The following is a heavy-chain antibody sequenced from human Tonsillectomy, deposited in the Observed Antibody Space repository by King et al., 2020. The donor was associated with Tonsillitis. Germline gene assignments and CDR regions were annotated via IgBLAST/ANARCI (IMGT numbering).Heavy chain of an antibody. CDR3: AGGLVPSYGAYWGWFDP. J-gene: IGHJ5*02. V-gene: IGHV4-30-2*01. CDR1: GGSISSGGYS. Sequence: QLQESGSGLVKPSQTLSLTCAVSGGSISSGGYSWSWIRQPPGKGLEWIGYIYHSGSTYYNPSLKSRVTISVDRSKNQFSLKLSSVTAADTAVYYCAGGLVPSYGAYWGWFDPWGQGTLVTVSS. D-gene: IGHD4-17*01. CDR2: IYHSGST.